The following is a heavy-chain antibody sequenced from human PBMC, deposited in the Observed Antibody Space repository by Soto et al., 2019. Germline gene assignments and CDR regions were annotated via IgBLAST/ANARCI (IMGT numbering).Heavy chain of an antibody. CDR1: GYSFTNYW. J-gene: IGHJ4*02. D-gene: IGHD3-10*01. V-gene: IGHV5-51*01. CDR2: MYPDDSDT. Sequence: LGESLKISCKGSGYSFTNYWIGWVRQMPGKGLEWMGIMYPDDSDTRYSPSFQGQVTMSADKSISTAYLQWSSLKASDTAIYYCARPYFYGSRHHFDYWGQGTLVTVSS. CDR3: ARPYFYGSRHHFDY.